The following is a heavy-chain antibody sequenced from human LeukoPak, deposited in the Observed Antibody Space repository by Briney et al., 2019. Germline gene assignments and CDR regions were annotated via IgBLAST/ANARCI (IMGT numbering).Heavy chain of an antibody. CDR2: ISNSGST. V-gene: IGHV4-4*07. D-gene: IGHD6-13*01. J-gene: IGHJ6*03. CDR3: ARVEGSWSLHYMDV. Sequence: SETLSLTCTVSNGSITSNYWSWIRQPAGKGLEWIGRISNSGSTNYNPSLKSRVIMSVDTSKNQFSLKLSSVTAADTAVYYCARVEGSWSLHYMDVWGKGTTVTVSS. CDR1: NGSITSNY.